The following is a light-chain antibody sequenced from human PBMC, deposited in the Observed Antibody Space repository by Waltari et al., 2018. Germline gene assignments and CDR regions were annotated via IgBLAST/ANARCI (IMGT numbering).Light chain of an antibody. J-gene: IGLJ2*01. CDR1: SSAVGGYTY. CDR2: DVT. Sequence: QSALTQPRPVSGSPGQSVTNSCPGTSSAVGGYTYVTWYHQHPGKAPKLMISDVTERPSGVPDRFSGSKSGNTASLTISGLQAEDEGDYYCCAYAGGDTVVFGGGTKLTVL. V-gene: IGLV2-11*01. CDR3: CAYAGGDTVV.